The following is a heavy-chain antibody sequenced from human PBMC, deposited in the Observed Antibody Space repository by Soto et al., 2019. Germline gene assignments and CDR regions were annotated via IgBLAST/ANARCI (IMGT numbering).Heavy chain of an antibody. J-gene: IGHJ3*02. CDR2: IYPGDSDT. V-gene: IGHV5-51*03. Sequence: EVQLVQSGAEVKKPGESLKISCKGSGYSFTSYWIGWVRQMPGKGLEWMGIIYPGDSDTRYSPSFQGQVTISADKSISTAYLQWSSLKASDTAMYYCARLPTRGLEPSSGWYEDAFDIWGQGTMVTVSS. CDR3: ARLPTRGLEPSSGWYEDAFDI. CDR1: GYSFTSYW. D-gene: IGHD6-19*01.